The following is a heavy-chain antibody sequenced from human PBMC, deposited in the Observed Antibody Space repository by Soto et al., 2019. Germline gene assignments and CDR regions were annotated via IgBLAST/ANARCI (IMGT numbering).Heavy chain of an antibody. CDR2: ITNSGGST. Sequence: GGSLRLSCAASGFTFSSYAMSWVRQAPGKGLEWVSAITNSGGSTYYADSVKGRFPISRDNSKNTLYLQMNSLRAEDTAVYYCAKELGGSRSPAAIDYWGQGTLVTVSS. D-gene: IGHD2-2*01. CDR1: GFTFSSYA. V-gene: IGHV3-23*01. CDR3: AKELGGSRSPAAIDY. J-gene: IGHJ4*02.